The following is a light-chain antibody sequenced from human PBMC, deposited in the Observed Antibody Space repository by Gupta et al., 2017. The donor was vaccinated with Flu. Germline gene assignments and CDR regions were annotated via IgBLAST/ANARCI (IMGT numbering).Light chain of an antibody. Sequence: TISCTETSSEVGGDKYISWYHQHPGKAPKLIIFDGIHRPSWGSSRFSCSKSGNTAALIISALQAEDEAHYHCTSYTTTRSTLVLFGGGTKLTVL. V-gene: IGLV2-14*03. CDR1: SSEVGGDKY. CDR2: DGI. CDR3: TSYTTTRSTLVL. J-gene: IGLJ3*02.